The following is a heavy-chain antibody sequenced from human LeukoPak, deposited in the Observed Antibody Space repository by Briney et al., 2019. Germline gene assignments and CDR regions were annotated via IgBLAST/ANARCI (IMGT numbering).Heavy chain of an antibody. Sequence: PGGSLRLSCAASGFTFSTYWMSWVRQAPGKGLEWVANIKADGSEKYYADSVEGRFTISRDNAKNSLYLQMNSLRAEDTAVYYCASSSSSAFDPWGQGTLVTVSS. D-gene: IGHD6-13*01. V-gene: IGHV3-7*01. CDR2: IKADGSEK. CDR3: ASSSSSAFDP. J-gene: IGHJ5*02. CDR1: GFTFSTYW.